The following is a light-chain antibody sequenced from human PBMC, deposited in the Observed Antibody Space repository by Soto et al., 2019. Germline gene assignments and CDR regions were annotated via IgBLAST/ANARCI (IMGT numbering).Light chain of an antibody. CDR3: QQYGSSPI. V-gene: IGKV3-20*01. Sequence: EIVLMQFPGTLSLSPGERATLSCRASQSVSSSYLAWYQQKPGQAPRLLIYGASSRATGIPDRFSGSGSGTDFTLTISGLEPEDFAVYYCQQYGSSPIFGPGTKVDIK. J-gene: IGKJ3*01. CDR1: QSVSSSY. CDR2: GAS.